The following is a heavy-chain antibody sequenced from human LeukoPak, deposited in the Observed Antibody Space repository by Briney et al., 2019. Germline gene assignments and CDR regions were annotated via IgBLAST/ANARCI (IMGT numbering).Heavy chain of an antibody. D-gene: IGHD3-22*01. J-gene: IGHJ3*01. Sequence: GESLKISCKGSGYMFNAYWIAWVRQMPGKGLEWMGIIYPDDSDTRYSPSFQGQVTISADKSVRTAYLQRSSLKASDTAMYYCARPNITSYYDSRGYDAFDVWGQGTMVTVSS. CDR2: IYPDDSDT. V-gene: IGHV5-51*01. CDR3: ARPNITSYYDSRGYDAFDV. CDR1: GYMFNAYW.